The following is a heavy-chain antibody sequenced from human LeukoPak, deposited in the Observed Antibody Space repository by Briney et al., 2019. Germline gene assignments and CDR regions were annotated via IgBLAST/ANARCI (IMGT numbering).Heavy chain of an antibody. V-gene: IGHV3-66*02. Sequence: GGSLRLSCAASGFTVSSNYMSWVRQAPGKGLEWVSVIYSGGSTYYADSVKGRFTISRDNSKNTLYLQMNSLRAEDTAVYYCARERNYYDSSGPPDYWGQGTLVTVFS. J-gene: IGHJ4*02. CDR1: GFTVSSNY. CDR3: ARERNYYDSSGPPDY. CDR2: IYSGGST. D-gene: IGHD3-22*01.